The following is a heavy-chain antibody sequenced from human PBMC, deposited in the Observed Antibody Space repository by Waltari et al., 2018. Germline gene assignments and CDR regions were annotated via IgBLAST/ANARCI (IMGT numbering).Heavy chain of an antibody. CDR3: ARDRGKGLYLDS. V-gene: IGHV4-4*02. CDR1: GDSMSSSDL. D-gene: IGHD2-15*01. J-gene: IGHJ4*02. Sequence: QLQLEQSGPGLVKPSESLSLTCAVSGDSMSSSDLWNWVRQFPGKGLEWIGQVHRSGKTNDNPSLASRVTVSIDTSNNQFSLTMPSPTAADTAMYYCARDRGKGLYLDSWGQGTLVTVSP. CDR2: VHRSGKT.